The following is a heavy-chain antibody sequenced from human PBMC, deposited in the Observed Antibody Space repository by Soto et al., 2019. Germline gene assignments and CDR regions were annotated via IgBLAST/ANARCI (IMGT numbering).Heavy chain of an antibody. J-gene: IGHJ5*02. D-gene: IGHD2-2*01. CDR3: ARDLDTIS. CDR1: GFTVSTNY. V-gene: IGHV3-66*01. Sequence: EVQLVESGGGLVQPGGSLRLSCAASGFTVSTNYMTWVRQAPGRGLEWVSLIYADGSTYYVDSVKGRFTISRDNTKNTLFLQMNSLRVEDTAVYYCARDLDTISWGRGTLVTVSS. CDR2: IYADGST.